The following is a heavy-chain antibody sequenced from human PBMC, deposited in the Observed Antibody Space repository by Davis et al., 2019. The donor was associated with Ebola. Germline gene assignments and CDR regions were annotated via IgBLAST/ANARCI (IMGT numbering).Heavy chain of an antibody. CDR1: GLSFSNYW. Sequence: GESLKISCAASGLSFSNYWMTWVRLAPGKGPEWVANIKQDGSEKYYVDSVKGRFTISRDNAKNSLYLQMNSPRAEDTAVYYCAKTREQWLDDAFDIWGQGTMVTVSS. CDR3: AKTREQWLDDAFDI. D-gene: IGHD6-19*01. V-gene: IGHV3-7*01. CDR2: IKQDGSEK. J-gene: IGHJ3*02.